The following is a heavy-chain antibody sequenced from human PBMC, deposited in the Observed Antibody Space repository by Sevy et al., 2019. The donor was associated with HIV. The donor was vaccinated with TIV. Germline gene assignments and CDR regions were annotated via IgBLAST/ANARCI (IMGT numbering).Heavy chain of an antibody. J-gene: IGHJ5*02. CDR1: GYTFTSYG. CDR3: ARSTQVAGRSNWFDP. V-gene: IGHV1-18*01. CDR2: ISTYNTVR. Sequence: ASVKVPCKASGYTFTSYGISWVRQAPGQGPEWMGWISTYNTVRNSAQKFHDRVTMTIDTSTSTAYMELRGLRSDDTAVYYCARSTQVAGRSNWFDPWGQGTLVTVSS. D-gene: IGHD6-19*01.